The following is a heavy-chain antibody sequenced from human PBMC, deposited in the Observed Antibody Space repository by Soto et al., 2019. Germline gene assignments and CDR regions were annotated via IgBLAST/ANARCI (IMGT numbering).Heavy chain of an antibody. Sequence: QVQLQQWGAGLLKPSETLSLTCAVYGGSFSGYYWSWIRQPPGKGLEWIGDINDSGSTNYNPSLKSRVTISVDTSKNQFSLKLSSVTAAVTAVYYCARGHFLYSSSSLPLERLYYFDYWGQGTLVTVSS. CDR3: ARGHFLYSSSSLPLERLYYFDY. CDR2: INDSGST. J-gene: IGHJ4*02. CDR1: GGSFSGYY. V-gene: IGHV4-34*01. D-gene: IGHD6-6*01.